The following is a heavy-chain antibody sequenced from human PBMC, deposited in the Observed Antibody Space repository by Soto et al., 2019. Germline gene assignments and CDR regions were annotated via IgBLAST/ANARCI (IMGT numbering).Heavy chain of an antibody. CDR2: AYYRSKWYN. V-gene: IGHV6-1*01. CDR1: GDSVSSNSAA. D-gene: IGHD1-1*01. J-gene: IGHJ6*02. CDR3: AKVEGRFNDYNYYALDV. Sequence: SHTLSLTCAISGDSVSSNSAAWNWIRQSPSRGLEWLGRAYYRSKWYNDYAESVKTRITINPDTSKNQFSLQLNSVTPEDTAVFHCAKVEGRFNDYNYYALDVWCQGTTVTVS.